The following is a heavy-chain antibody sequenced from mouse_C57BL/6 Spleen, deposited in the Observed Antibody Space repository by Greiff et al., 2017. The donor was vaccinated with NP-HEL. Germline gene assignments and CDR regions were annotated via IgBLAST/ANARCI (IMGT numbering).Heavy chain of an antibody. Sequence: QVQLQQPGAELVMPGASVKLSCKASGYTFTSYWMHWVKQRPGQGLEWIGEIDPSDSYTNYNQKFKGKSTLTVDKSSSTAYMQLSSLTSEDSAVYYCARWGYYGSPWGQGTTLTVSS. V-gene: IGHV1-69*01. D-gene: IGHD1-1*01. CDR1: GYTFTSYW. J-gene: IGHJ2*01. CDR3: ARWGYYGSP. CDR2: IDPSDSYT.